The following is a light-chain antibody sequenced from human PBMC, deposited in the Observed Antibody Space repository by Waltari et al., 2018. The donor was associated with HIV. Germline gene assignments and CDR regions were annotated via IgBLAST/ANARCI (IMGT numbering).Light chain of an antibody. CDR3: YSTDSSGNHRV. CDR2: LDT. J-gene: IGLJ3*02. CDR1: ALPKHN. V-gene: IGLV3-10*01. Sequence: SYALTQPPQVPVSPGQTARITRAGDALPKHNASWYQQKSGQAPVLVIYLDTKRPSGIPERFSGSSSGTMATLTISGAQVEDEADYYCYSTDSSGNHRVFGGGTKLTVL.